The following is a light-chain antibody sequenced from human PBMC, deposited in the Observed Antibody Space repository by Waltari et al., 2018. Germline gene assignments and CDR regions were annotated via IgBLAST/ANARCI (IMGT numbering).Light chain of an antibody. Sequence: DIQMTQSPSSLSASVGDRVTITCRASQSISTFLNWYQQKPGKAPNLLIYAASGLQGGVPSRFSASGSETDFTLTISSLQPEDFATYYCQQSYSSPWTFGQGTKVEIK. CDR3: QQSYSSPWT. V-gene: IGKV1-39*01. CDR1: QSISTF. CDR2: AAS. J-gene: IGKJ1*01.